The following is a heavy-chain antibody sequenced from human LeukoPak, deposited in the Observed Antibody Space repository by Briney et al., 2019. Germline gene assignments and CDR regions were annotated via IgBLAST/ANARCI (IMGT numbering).Heavy chain of an antibody. CDR1: GGSISSYY. V-gene: IGHV4-59*01. D-gene: IGHD6-13*01. Sequence: PSETLSLTCTVSGGSISSYYWSWIRQPPGKGLEWIGYIYYSGSTNYNPSLKSRVTISVDTSKNQFSLKLSSVTAADTAVYYCARELIDGTAAGYFFDYWGRGTLVTVSS. CDR2: IYYSGST. J-gene: IGHJ4*02. CDR3: ARELIDGTAAGYFFDY.